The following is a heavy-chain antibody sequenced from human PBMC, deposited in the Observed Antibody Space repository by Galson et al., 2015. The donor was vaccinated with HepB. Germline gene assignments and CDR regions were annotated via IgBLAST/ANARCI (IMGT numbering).Heavy chain of an antibody. J-gene: IGHJ6*03. CDR2: IIPIFGTA. CDR3: ARGPSLGGHRDYYYYYMDV. V-gene: IGHV1-69*13. D-gene: IGHD3-16*01. CDR1: GGTFSSYA. Sequence: SVKVSCKASGGTFSSYAISWVRQAPGQGLEWMGGIIPIFGTANYAQKFQGRVTITADESTSTAYMELSSLRSEDTAVYYCARGPSLGGHRDYYYYYMDVWGKGTTVTVSS.